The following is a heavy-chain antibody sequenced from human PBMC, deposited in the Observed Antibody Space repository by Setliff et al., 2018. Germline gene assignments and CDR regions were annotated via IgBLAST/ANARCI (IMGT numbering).Heavy chain of an antibody. V-gene: IGHV4-34*01. Sequence: SETLSLTCAVYGGSFSGYYWSWIRQPPGKGLEWIGEIHHSGSTNYNPSLKSRVTISLDTSKNQFSLQLSSVTASDTAQYYCARHKTRWQPFDPWGQGTLVT. CDR2: IHHSGST. CDR1: GGSFSGYY. J-gene: IGHJ5*02. CDR3: ARHKTRWQPFDP. D-gene: IGHD2-15*01.